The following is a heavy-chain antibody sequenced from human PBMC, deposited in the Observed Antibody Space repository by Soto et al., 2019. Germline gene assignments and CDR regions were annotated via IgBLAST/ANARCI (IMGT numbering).Heavy chain of an antibody. D-gene: IGHD3-10*01. V-gene: IGHV3-21*01. CDR3: ARIRGEGDYFDY. CDR1: GFTFSSYS. CDR2: ISSSSSYI. J-gene: IGHJ4*02. Sequence: EVQLVESGGGLVKPGGSLRLSCAASGFTFSSYSMNWVRQAPGKGLEWVSSISSSSSYIYYADSVKGRFTISRDNAKNSLDLQMNSLRAEDTAVYYCARIRGEGDYFDYWGQGTLVTVSS.